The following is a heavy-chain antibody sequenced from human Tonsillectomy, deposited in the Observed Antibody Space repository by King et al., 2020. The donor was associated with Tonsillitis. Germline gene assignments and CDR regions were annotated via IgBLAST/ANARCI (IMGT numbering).Heavy chain of an antibody. J-gene: IGHJ3*02. CDR2: IYTGDSDT. D-gene: IGHD4-23*01. CDR3: ATYGGNSMDACDI. Sequence: QLVQSGAEVKKPGESLKISCKGSGYSFTSYWIGWVRQMPGKGLEWMGIIYTGDSDTRYSPSFQGQVTHSADKSISTASLQGSSLKASDTAMYYCATYGGNSMDACDIWGQGTMVTVSS. CDR1: GYSFTSYW. V-gene: IGHV5-51*03.